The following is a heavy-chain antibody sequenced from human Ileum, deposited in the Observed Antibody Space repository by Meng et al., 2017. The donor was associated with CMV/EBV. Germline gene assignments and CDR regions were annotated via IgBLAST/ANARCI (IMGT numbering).Heavy chain of an antibody. CDR3: ARVYCGGDCYSGGY. CDR1: GGSFSGYY. CDR2: INHSGNT. Sequence: VYGGSFSGYYWSWIRQPPGKGLEWIGEINHSGNTNYNPSLKSRVTISVDTSKNQFSLKLSSVTAADTAVYYCARVYCGGDCYSGGYWGQGTLVTVSS. D-gene: IGHD2-21*01. J-gene: IGHJ4*02. V-gene: IGHV4-34*01.